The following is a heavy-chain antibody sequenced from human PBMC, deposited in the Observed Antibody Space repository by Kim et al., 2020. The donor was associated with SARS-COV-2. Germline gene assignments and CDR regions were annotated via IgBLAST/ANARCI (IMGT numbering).Heavy chain of an antibody. CDR3: ARGPDTAMVYHYMDV. CDR1: GFTFSSYS. Sequence: GGSLRLSCAASGFTFSSYSMNWVRQAPGKGLEWVSSISSSSSYIYYADSVKGRFSISRDNAKNSLYLQMNSLRAEDTAVYYCARGPDTAMVYHYMDVWGKGTTVTVSS. J-gene: IGHJ6*03. D-gene: IGHD5-18*01. V-gene: IGHV3-21*01. CDR2: ISSSSSYI.